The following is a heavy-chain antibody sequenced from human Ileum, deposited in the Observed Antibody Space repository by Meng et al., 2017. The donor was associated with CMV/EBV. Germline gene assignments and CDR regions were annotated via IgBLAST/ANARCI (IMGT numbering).Heavy chain of an antibody. D-gene: IGHD6-19*01. J-gene: IGHJ3*02. CDR2: ISGSGGST. CDR1: GFTFSGSA. CDR3: AKGLKAFDI. V-gene: IGHV3-23*01. Sequence: LFCPASGFTFSGSAMSWVRQAPGKGLGWVSAISGSGGSTYYADSVKGRVAISRDNSKNTLYLQMNSLRAEDTAVYYCAKGLKAFDIWGQGTMVTVS.